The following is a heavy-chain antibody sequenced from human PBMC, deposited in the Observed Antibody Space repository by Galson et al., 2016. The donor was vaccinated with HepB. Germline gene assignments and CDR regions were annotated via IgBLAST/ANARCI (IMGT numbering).Heavy chain of an antibody. CDR3: ARDSPGYYNVGYFDF. CDR1: GDSISSGDYY. CDR2: IYYTGST. J-gene: IGHJ4*02. D-gene: IGHD3-9*01. V-gene: IGHV4-31*03. Sequence: LSLTCIVSGDSISSGDYYWNWIRQHPGKGLEWIGYIYYTGSTQYNPSLKSRVTISVDTSKNQFSLKLSSVTAADTAVYDCARDSPGYYNVGYFDFWGQGTLVTVSS.